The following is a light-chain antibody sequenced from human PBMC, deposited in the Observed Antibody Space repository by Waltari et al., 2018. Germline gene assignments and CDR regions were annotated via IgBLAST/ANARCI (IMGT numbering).Light chain of an antibody. J-gene: IGKJ4*01. V-gene: IGKV6-21*01. CDR1: QSIETS. Sequence: VLTQSPDFPSVTPKEKVTITCRTSQSIETSLHWYQQTPDQSPNLLIKYASQSVSGVPSRFSGSGSGTDFTLTINSLEPEDAATYYCQQGSSCPHTFGGGTKVEIK. CDR3: QQGSSCPHT. CDR2: YAS.